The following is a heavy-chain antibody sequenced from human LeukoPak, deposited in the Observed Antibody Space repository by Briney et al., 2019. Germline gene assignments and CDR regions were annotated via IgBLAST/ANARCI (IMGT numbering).Heavy chain of an antibody. D-gene: IGHD3-10*01. Sequence: GGSLRLSCAASGFTFSSYSMNWVRQAPGKGLEWVSYISSSSSTIYYADSVKGRFTISRDNAKNSLYLQMNSLRAEDTAVYFCARYGSGSNYRDPFDSWGQGTLVTVSS. CDR3: ARYGSGSNYRDPFDS. J-gene: IGHJ4*02. V-gene: IGHV3-48*01. CDR2: ISSSSSTI. CDR1: GFTFSSYS.